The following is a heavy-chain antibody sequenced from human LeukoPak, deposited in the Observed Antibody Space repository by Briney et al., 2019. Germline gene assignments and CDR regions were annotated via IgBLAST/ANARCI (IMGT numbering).Heavy chain of an antibody. V-gene: IGHV3-48*02. J-gene: IGHJ3*02. D-gene: IGHD2-21*01. CDR2: ISSSSSTI. CDR1: GFTFSSYS. CDR3: ARDSGCGGDCYPFDAFDI. Sequence: PGGSLRLSCAASGFTFSSYSMNWVRQAPGKGLEWVSYISSSSSTIYYADSVKGRFTISRDNAKNSLYLQMNSLRDEDTAVYYCARDSGCGGDCYPFDAFDIWGQGTMVTVSS.